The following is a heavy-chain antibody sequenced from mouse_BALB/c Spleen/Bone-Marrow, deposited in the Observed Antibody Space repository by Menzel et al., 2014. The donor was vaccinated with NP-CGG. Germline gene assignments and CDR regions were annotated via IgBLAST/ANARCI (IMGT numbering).Heavy chain of an antibody. J-gene: IGHJ1*01. Sequence: EVKLVESGGDLVKPGGSLKLSCAASGFTFSSYGTSWVRQTPDKGLEWVATISSGGTYTFYPDSVKGRFTISRDNAKNTLYLQMSSLKSEDTAMYYCTRQGSDGYDSREDWYFDVWGAGTTVTVSS. D-gene: IGHD1-1*01. CDR2: ISSGGTYT. CDR1: GFTFSSYG. CDR3: TRQGSDGYDSREDWYFDV. V-gene: IGHV5-6*01.